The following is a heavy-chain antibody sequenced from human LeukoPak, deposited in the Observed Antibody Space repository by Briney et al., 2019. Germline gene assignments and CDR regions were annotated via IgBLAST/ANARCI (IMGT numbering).Heavy chain of an antibody. J-gene: IGHJ4*02. CDR2: IKQDGSEK. CDR1: GFTFSSYW. V-gene: IGHV3-7*01. Sequence: GGSLRLSCAASGFTFSSYWMSWVRQAPGKGLEWVANIKQDGSEKYYVDSVKGRFTISRDNSKNTLYLQMNSLRAEDTAVYYCAKVVRIVVVTAMTGADYWGQGTLVTVSS. CDR3: AKVVRIVVVTAMTGADY. D-gene: IGHD2-21*02.